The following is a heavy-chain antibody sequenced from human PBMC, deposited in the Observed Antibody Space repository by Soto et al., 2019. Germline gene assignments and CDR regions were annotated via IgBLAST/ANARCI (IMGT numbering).Heavy chain of an antibody. D-gene: IGHD6-13*01. V-gene: IGHV4-34*01. CDR2: INHSGST. CDR1: GGSFSGYY. Sequence: QVQLQQWGAGVLKPSETLSLTCAVYGGSFSGYYWSWIRQPPGKGLEWIGEINHSGSTNYNPSLKSRVTISVDTSKNQFSLKLSSVTAADTAVYYCAREEQQLVEGFDYWGQGTLVTVSS. CDR3: AREEQQLVEGFDY. J-gene: IGHJ4*02.